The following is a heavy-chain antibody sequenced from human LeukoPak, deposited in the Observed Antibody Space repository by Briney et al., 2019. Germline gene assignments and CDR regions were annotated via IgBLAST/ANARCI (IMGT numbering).Heavy chain of an antibody. J-gene: IGHJ4*02. CDR3: ARGRPHGNDY. V-gene: IGHV3-74*01. CDR2: IASDGSST. Sequence: GGSMRLSCAASGFTFSSYWMNWVRQAPGKGLVWVSRIASDGSSTTYADSVKGRFSISRDNAKNTLYLQMNSLRVEDTAVYYCARGRPHGNDYWGQGTLVTVSS. CDR1: GFTFSSYW. D-gene: IGHD4-23*01.